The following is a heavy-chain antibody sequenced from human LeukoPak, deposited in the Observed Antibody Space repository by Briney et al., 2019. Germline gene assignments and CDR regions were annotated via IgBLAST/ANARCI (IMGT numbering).Heavy chain of an antibody. J-gene: IGHJ4*02. D-gene: IGHD1-26*01. CDR3: AKDITYRSSYYGAVNS. Sequence: GASVEVSCKTSVYTFSSYDINWVRQATGQGLEWMGWMSPNSGNTGYAQKFQGRVTLTTDTSTSTAYMELRSLRSDDTALHYCAKDITYRSSYYGAVNSWGQGTLVTVSS. CDR1: VYTFSSYD. CDR2: MSPNSGNT. V-gene: IGHV1-8*01.